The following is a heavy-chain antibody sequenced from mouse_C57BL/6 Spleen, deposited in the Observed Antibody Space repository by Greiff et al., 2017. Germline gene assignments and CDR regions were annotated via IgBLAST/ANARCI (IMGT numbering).Heavy chain of an antibody. CDR2: IYPGDGDT. D-gene: IGHD3-2*02. Sequence: VQLQQSGPELVKPGASVKISCKASGYAFSSSWMNWVKQRPGKGLEWIGRIYPGDGDTNYNGKFKGKATLTADKTSSTAYMQLSSLTSEDSAVYCCALTAQAPWFAYWGQGTLVTVSA. J-gene: IGHJ3*01. CDR3: ALTAQAPWFAY. CDR1: GYAFSSSW. V-gene: IGHV1-82*01.